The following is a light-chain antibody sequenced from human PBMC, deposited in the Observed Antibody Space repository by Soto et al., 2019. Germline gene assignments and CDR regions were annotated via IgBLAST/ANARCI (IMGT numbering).Light chain of an antibody. CDR2: AAS. CDR1: QSISSY. J-gene: IGKJ4*01. CDR3: QQSYSTPPAPLT. Sequence: VRMNPSPASLSASVSVRVAXPCGASQSISSYLNWYQQKPGKAPKLLIYAASSLQSGVPSRFSGSGSGTDFTLTISSLQPEDFATYYCQQSYSTPPAPLTCGGGTKVDIK. V-gene: IGKV1-39*01.